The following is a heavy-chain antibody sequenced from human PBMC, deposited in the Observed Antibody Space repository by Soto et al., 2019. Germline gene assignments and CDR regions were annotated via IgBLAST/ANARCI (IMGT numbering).Heavy chain of an antibody. CDR2: IKQDGSEK. CDR3: ARVRPIAAAGHFDY. CDR1: GSTFSSCW. Sequence: PGRPLRLSCAASGSTFSSCWTSWVRQAPGKGLEWVANIKQDGSEKYYVDSVKGRFTISRDNAKNSLYLQMNSLRAGDTAVYYCARVRPIAAAGHFDYWGQGTLVTVSS. D-gene: IGHD6-13*01. J-gene: IGHJ4*02. V-gene: IGHV3-7*05.